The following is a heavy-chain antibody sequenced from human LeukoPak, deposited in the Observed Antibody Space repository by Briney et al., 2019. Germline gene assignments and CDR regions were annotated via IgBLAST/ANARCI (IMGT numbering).Heavy chain of an antibody. CDR1: GFTFSDFY. D-gene: IGHD3-16*02. Sequence: GGSLRLSCAASGFTFSDFYMSWIRQAPGKGLEWVSYISSTGNTRYYADSVKGRFTISRDNAKNSLYLQMNSLRAEDTAVYYCARFATFGGVIFYMDYWGQGTLVTVSS. CDR2: ISSTGNTR. CDR3: ARFATFGGVIFYMDY. J-gene: IGHJ4*02. V-gene: IGHV3-11*04.